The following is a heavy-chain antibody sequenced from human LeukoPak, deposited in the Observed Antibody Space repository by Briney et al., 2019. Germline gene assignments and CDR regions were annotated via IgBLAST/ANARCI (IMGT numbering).Heavy chain of an antibody. Sequence: GASVKVSCKASGYTFTSYDINWVRQATGQGLEWMGWINPNSGGTNYAQKFQGRVTMTRDTSISTAYMELSRLRSDDTAVYYCARGTTVTSDGIFDYWGQGTLVTVSS. V-gene: IGHV1-2*02. CDR3: ARGTTVTSDGIFDY. J-gene: IGHJ4*02. CDR2: INPNSGGT. D-gene: IGHD4-17*01. CDR1: GYTFTSYD.